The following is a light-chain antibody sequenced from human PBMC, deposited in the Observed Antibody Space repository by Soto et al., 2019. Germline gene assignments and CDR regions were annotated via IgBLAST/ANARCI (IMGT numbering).Light chain of an antibody. CDR2: GAS. J-gene: IGKJ5*01. V-gene: IGKV3-20*01. Sequence: EIVMTQSPLTLPVTPGEPASISCRASQTVSSNYLAWCQQRPGQAPRLLIYGASTRAAGIPDRFSGSGSGTDFTLTITRLEPEDSAVYFCQQYTGPPTTFGQGTRLEIK. CDR1: QTVSSNY. CDR3: QQYTGPPTT.